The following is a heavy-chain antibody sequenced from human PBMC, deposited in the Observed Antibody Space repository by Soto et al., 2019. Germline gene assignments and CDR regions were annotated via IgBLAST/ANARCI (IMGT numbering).Heavy chain of an antibody. Sequence: PGGSLRVSCAASGFTLSTYAMSWVRQAPGKGLEWVSAISFSAGSTYYADSVKGRLTISRDNSKNTLYLQMNSLRAEDTAVYYCASGGKITAAGLSYWGQGTLVTVSS. CDR2: ISFSAGST. J-gene: IGHJ4*02. D-gene: IGHD6-13*01. CDR1: GFTLSTYA. V-gene: IGHV3-23*01. CDR3: ASGGKITAAGLSY.